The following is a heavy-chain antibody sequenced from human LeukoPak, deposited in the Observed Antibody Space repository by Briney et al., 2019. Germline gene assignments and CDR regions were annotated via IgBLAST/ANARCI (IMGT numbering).Heavy chain of an antibody. CDR1: GGTFSSYA. CDR3: ARGALKYSTDAFGI. D-gene: IGHD2/OR15-2a*01. V-gene: IGHV1-69*13. J-gene: IGHJ3*02. Sequence: SVKVSCKASGGTFSSYAISWVRQAPGQGLEWMGGIIPIFGTANYAQKFQGRVTITADESTSTAYMELSSPRSEDTAVYYCARGALKYSTDAFGIWSQGTMVTVSS. CDR2: IIPIFGTA.